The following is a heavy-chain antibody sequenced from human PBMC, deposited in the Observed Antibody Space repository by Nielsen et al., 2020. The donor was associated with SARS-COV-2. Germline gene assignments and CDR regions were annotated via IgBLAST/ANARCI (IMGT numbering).Heavy chain of an antibody. CDR2: IYYSGST. Sequence: SETLSLTCNVSGGSISISTYYWSWIRQPPGKGLEWIGYIYYSGSTNYNPSLQSRVTMSIDMTKNQFSLRLRSVTAADTAVYYCARARGVAVPAAVWGKGTTVTVSS. CDR1: GGSISISTYY. D-gene: IGHD2-2*01. J-gene: IGHJ6*04. CDR3: ARARGVAVPAAV. V-gene: IGHV4-61*01.